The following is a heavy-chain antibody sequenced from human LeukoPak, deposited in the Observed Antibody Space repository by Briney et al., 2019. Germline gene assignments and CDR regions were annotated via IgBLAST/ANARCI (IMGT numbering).Heavy chain of an antibody. J-gene: IGHJ4*02. CDR1: GYTLTNYG. D-gene: IGHD1-26*01. V-gene: IGHV1-18*01. CDR3: ARVHNEGSHYVY. Sequence: ASVKVSCKASGYTLTNYGISRVRQAPGQGLEWMGWISGYNGNTNYAQKLQGRVTMTTDTSTSTAYMELRSLRSDDTAVYYCARVHNEGSHYVYWGQGTLVTVSS. CDR2: ISGYNGNT.